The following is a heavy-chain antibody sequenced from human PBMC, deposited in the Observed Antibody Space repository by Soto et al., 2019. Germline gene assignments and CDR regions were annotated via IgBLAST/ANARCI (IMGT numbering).Heavy chain of an antibody. CDR1: GYTFNSYG. V-gene: IGHV1-18*01. CDR3: ARGGYYDSSGSRNYHYYGMDA. Sequence: QVQLVQSGTEVKKPGASVKVSCKASGYTFNSYGISWVRQAPGQGLEWMGWISRYDDNTNYAQNLQGRVTMTTDTSTRTAYMELRSLRSDDTAVYYCARGGYYDSSGSRNYHYYGMDAWGQGTTVTVS. D-gene: IGHD3-22*01. CDR2: ISRYDDNT. J-gene: IGHJ6*02.